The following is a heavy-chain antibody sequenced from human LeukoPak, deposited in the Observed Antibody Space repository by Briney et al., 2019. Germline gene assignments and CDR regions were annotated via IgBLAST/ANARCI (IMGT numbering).Heavy chain of an antibody. V-gene: IGHV3-23*01. Sequence: GGSLRLSCAASGFTFSSYAMSWVRQAPGKGLEWVSLFSASGGNTYYADSVKGRFTISRDNSKNTLYLQMNSLRAEDTAVYYCAREDGSSYYFDYWGREPWTPSPQ. CDR1: GFTFSSYA. D-gene: IGHD1-26*01. CDR3: AREDGSSYYFDY. J-gene: IGHJ4*02. CDR2: FSASGGNT.